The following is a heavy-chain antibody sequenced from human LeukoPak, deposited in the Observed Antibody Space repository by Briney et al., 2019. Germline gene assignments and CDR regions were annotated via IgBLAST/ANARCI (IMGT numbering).Heavy chain of an antibody. CDR1: GFTFSSYW. D-gene: IGHD2/OR15-2a*01. CDR2: IHSKGSIT. J-gene: IGHJ6*02. CDR3: ARSLLGLEDV. V-gene: IGHV3-74*01. Sequence: PGGSLRLSCAASGFTFSSYWMHWVRQAPGKGLVWVSRIHSKGSITNYADSVKGRFTISRDNAKNTLYLQMNSLRVEDTAVYYCARSLLGLEDVWGQGTTVTVSS.